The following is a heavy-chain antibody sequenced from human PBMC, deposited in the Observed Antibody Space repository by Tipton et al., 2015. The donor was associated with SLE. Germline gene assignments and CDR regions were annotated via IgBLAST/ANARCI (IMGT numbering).Heavy chain of an antibody. D-gene: IGHD5-12*01. Sequence: TLSLTCTVSGGSISSSSYYWGWIRQPPGKGLEWIGSIYYSGSTYYNPSLKSRVTISVDTSKNQFSLKLSSVTAADTAVCYCARLYSGYDNLLYYFDYWGQGTLVTVSS. CDR2: IYYSGST. CDR1: GGSISSSSYY. V-gene: IGHV4-39*07. J-gene: IGHJ4*02. CDR3: ARLYSGYDNLLYYFDY.